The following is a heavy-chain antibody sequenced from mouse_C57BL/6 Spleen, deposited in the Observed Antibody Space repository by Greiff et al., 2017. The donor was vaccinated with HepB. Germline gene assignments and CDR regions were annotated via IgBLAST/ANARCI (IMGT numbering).Heavy chain of an antibody. Sequence: QVQLQQPGAELVKPGASVKLSCKASGYTFTSYWMQWVKQRPGQGLEWIGEIDPSDSYTNYNQKFKGKATLTVDTSSSTAYMQLSSLTSEDSAVYYCARFGRNYWGQGTTLTVSS. CDR2: IDPSDSYT. V-gene: IGHV1-50*01. CDR1: GYTFTSYW. CDR3: ARFGRNY. J-gene: IGHJ2*01.